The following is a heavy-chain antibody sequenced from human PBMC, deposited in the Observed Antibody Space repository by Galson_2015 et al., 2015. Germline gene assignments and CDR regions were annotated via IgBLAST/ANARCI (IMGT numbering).Heavy chain of an antibody. J-gene: IGHJ4*02. Sequence: GRFTISRDNSKNTVSLQMDSLRVEDTAIYYCARDGGPATGGLDCHYWGQGTRVTVSS. D-gene: IGHD2-21*02. CDR3: ARDGGPATGGLDCHY. V-gene: IGHV3-30*07.